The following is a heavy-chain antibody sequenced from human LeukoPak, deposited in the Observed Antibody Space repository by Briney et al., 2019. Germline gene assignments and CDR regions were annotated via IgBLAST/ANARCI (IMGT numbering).Heavy chain of an antibody. CDR2: ISYDGSNK. CDR3: ARGVGAAYYYYYGMDV. J-gene: IGHJ6*02. D-gene: IGHD1-26*01. CDR1: GFTFSSYA. V-gene: IGHV3-30-3*01. Sequence: GGSLRLSWAASGFTFSSYAMHWVRQAPGKGLEWVAVISYDGSNKYYADSVKGRFTISRDNSKNTLYLQMNSLRAEDTAVYYCARGVGAAYYYYYGMDVWGQGTTVTVSS.